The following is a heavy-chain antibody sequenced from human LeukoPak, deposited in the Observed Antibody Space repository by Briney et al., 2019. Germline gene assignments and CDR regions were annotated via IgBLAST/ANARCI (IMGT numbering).Heavy chain of an antibody. CDR2: IYHNGLT. Sequence: PSETLSLTCNVSGVSISTHYWSWIRQSPGKGLEWIGYIYHNGLTNYNPSLKSRVTISIDTSKNEFSLKLTSVIAADTAVYYCAREANYYGSGSYFEGTFDYWGLGSLVTVSS. D-gene: IGHD3-10*01. CDR3: AREANYYGSGSYFEGTFDY. V-gene: IGHV4-59*11. J-gene: IGHJ4*02. CDR1: GVSISTHY.